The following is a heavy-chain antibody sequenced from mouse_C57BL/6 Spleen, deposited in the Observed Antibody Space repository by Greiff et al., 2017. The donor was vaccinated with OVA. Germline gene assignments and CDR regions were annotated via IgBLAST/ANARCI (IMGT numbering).Heavy chain of an antibody. J-gene: IGHJ2*01. CDR1: GYAFSSSW. CDR3: AREGTTY. D-gene: IGHD1-1*01. Sequence: QVQLQQSGPELVKPGASVKISCKASGYAFSSSWMNWVKQRPGKGLEWIGRIYPGDGDTNYNGKFKGKATLTADKSSSTAYMQLSSLTSEDSAVYFCAREGTTYWGQGTTLTVSS. CDR2: IYPGDGDT. V-gene: IGHV1-82*01.